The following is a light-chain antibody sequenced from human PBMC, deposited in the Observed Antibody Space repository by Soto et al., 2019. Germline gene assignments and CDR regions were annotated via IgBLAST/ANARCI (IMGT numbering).Light chain of an antibody. Sequence: QSVLTQPPSVSGAPGQRVTISCTGSSSNIGAGHDVHWYQQLPGPAPKLLIYGNSNRPSGVPDRFSGSKSGTSASLAITGLQAEDEADYYCQSYDSSLSAPVFGTGTKLTVL. CDR3: QSYDSSLSAPV. CDR1: SSNIGAGHD. CDR2: GNS. J-gene: IGLJ1*01. V-gene: IGLV1-40*01.